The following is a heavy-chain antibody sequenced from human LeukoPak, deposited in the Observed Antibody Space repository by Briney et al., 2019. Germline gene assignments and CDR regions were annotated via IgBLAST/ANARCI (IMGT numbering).Heavy chain of an antibody. CDR2: IKQDGSEK. J-gene: IGHJ6*03. Sequence: GGSLRLSCAASGFTFSSYWMSWVRQAPGKGLEWVANIKQDGSEKYYVDSVKGRFTIYRNNAKNSLYLQMNSLRAEDTAVYYCARDPYTVTSYYYYMDVWGKGTTVTVSS. CDR3: ARDPYTVTSYYYYMDV. V-gene: IGHV3-7*01. D-gene: IGHD4-17*01. CDR1: GFTFSSYW.